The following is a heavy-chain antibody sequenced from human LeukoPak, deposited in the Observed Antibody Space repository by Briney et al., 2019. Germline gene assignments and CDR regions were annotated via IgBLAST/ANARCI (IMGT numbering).Heavy chain of an antibody. Sequence: RSSETLSLTCAVYGGSFSGYYWSWIRQPPGKGLEWIGEINHSGSANYNPSLKSRVTISVDTSKNQFSLKLSSVTAADTAVYYCARRRITMIVVAITDAFDIWGQGTMVTVSS. CDR3: ARRRITMIVVAITDAFDI. J-gene: IGHJ3*02. D-gene: IGHD3-22*01. V-gene: IGHV4-34*01. CDR1: GGSFSGYY. CDR2: INHSGSA.